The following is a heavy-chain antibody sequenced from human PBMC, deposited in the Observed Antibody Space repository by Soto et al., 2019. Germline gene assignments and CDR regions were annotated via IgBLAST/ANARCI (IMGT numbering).Heavy chain of an antibody. CDR1: GFTFSSYW. J-gene: IGHJ3*02. CDR3: ASDRGTMIVVARNDAFDI. CDR2: IKQDGSEK. V-gene: IGHV3-7*05. Sequence: GGSLRLSCAASGFTFSSYWMSWVRQAPGKGLEWVANIKQDGSEKYYVDSVKGRFTISRDNAKNSLYLQMNSLRAEDTAVYYCASDRGTMIVVARNDAFDIWGQGTMVTVSS. D-gene: IGHD3-22*01.